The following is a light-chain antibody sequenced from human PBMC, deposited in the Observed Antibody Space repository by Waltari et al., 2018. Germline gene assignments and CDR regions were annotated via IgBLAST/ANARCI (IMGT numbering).Light chain of an antibody. CDR2: DTS. J-gene: IGKJ4*01. CDR3: QQRHNWPLT. CDR1: QSVRVY. V-gene: IGKV3-11*01. Sequence: EIVLTQSPATLSLSPGERATLSCRASQSVRVYLAWYQQKPGQAPRLLIYDTSNRASGTPDRFSGSRSGTDFSLSISSLEPEDFAVYYCQQRHNWPLTFGGGTKVEIK.